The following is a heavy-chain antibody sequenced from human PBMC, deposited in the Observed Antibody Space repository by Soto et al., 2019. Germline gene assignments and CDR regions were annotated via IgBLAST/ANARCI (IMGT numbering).Heavy chain of an antibody. CDR1: GFTFDDYA. D-gene: IGHD4-17*01. V-gene: IGHV3-9*01. Sequence: EVQLVESGGGLVRPGRSLRLSCAASGFTFDDYAMHWVLQGPGKGLEWVSSISWNSGNLGYADSVKGRFTISRDNAKNSLYLQMNSLRGEDTALYYCAKGASTTVFAFNDYWGQGTLVTVSS. CDR2: ISWNSGNL. CDR3: AKGASTTVFAFNDY. J-gene: IGHJ4*02.